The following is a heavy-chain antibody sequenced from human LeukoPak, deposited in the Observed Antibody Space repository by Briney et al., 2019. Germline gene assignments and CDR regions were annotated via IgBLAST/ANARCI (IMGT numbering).Heavy chain of an antibody. D-gene: IGHD3-16*01. V-gene: IGHV4-59*01. Sequence: PSETLSLTCTVSGGSISNYYWSWIRQPPGKGLEWIGYIYYSGSTNYNPSLKSRVTISVDTSKNQFSLKLSSVTAADTAVYYCARGGRVLWGISFDPWGQRTLVTVSS. J-gene: IGHJ5*02. CDR3: ARGGRVLWGISFDP. CDR2: IYYSGST. CDR1: GGSISNYY.